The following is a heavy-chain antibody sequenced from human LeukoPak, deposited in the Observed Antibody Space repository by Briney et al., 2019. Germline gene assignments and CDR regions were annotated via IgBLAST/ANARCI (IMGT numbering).Heavy chain of an antibody. CDR3: ARGGIGYCTSTSCSFDS. CDR1: GDSVSTNSAA. J-gene: IGHJ4*02. CDR2: TYYRSKWYN. D-gene: IGHD2-2*01. Sequence: SQTLSLTCAISGDSVSTNSAAGNWIRQSPSRGLEWLGRTYYRSKWYNDYGVPVKSRITINPDTSKNQFSLQLNSVTPEDTAVYYCARGGIGYCTSTSCSFDSWGQGTLVTVSS. V-gene: IGHV6-1*01.